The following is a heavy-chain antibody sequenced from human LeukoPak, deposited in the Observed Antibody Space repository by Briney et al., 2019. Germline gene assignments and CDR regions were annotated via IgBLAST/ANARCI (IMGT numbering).Heavy chain of an antibody. J-gene: IGHJ5*02. CDR1: GGSMSSTTDS. CDR2: IYYSGST. V-gene: IGHV4-39*01. D-gene: IGHD3-10*01. Sequence: PSETLSLTCTVSGGSMSSTTDSWGWIRQPPGKGLEWIGSIYYSGSTYYNPSLKSRVILSVDTSKNQFSLKLSSVTAAGTAVYYCARADYHGSGSYKPFDPWGQGTLVTVSS. CDR3: ARADYHGSGSYKPFDP.